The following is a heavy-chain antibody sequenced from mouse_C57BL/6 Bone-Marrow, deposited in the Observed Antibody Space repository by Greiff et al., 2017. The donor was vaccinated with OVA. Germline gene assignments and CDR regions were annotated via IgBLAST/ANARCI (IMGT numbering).Heavy chain of an antibody. Sequence: EVKLMESGGDLVKPGGSLKLSCAASGFTFSSYGMPWVRQTPEQRLEWVATIGSGGSYTYYPDSFKGRITISRDNAKNTLYLQMSSLKSEDAAMYYCARHPDYGSRGGQGTLVTVSA. V-gene: IGHV5-6*01. CDR3: ARHPDYGSR. D-gene: IGHD1-1*01. CDR2: IGSGGSYT. CDR1: GFTFSSYG. J-gene: IGHJ3*01.